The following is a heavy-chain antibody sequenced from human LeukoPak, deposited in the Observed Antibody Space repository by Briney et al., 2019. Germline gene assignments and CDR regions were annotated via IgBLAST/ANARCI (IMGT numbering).Heavy chain of an antibody. Sequence: ASVKVSCKASGYTFTSYGISWVRQAPGQGLEWMGWISAYNGNTNYAQKLQGRVTMTTDTSTSTAYMELRSLRSVDTAVYYCARVRGKHPGGYEFDYWGQGTLVTVSS. CDR1: GYTFTSYG. J-gene: IGHJ4*02. CDR2: ISAYNGNT. CDR3: ARVRGKHPGGYEFDY. V-gene: IGHV1-18*01. D-gene: IGHD5-12*01.